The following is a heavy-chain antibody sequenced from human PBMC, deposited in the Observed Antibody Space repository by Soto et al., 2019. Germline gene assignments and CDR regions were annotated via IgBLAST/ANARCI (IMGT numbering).Heavy chain of an antibody. J-gene: IGHJ4*02. CDR2: MNPYSGNT. CDR3: ARVFTVRRGSGSDY. D-gene: IGHD1-26*01. Sequence: ASVKVSCKTSGYTFTSYDIHWVRQATGQGLEWMGWMNPYSGNTGYAPKFQGRVTMTRNTSISTAYMELSSLRSEDTAVYYCARVFTVRRGSGSDYWGQGTQVTVSS. V-gene: IGHV1-8*01. CDR1: GYTFTSYD.